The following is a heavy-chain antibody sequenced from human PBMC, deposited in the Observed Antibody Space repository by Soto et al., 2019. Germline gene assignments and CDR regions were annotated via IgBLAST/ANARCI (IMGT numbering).Heavy chain of an antibody. CDR2: IYYSGST. CDR1: GGSISSSSYY. J-gene: IGHJ5*02. CDR3: ARDTAVTTYGLDP. D-gene: IGHD4-17*01. Sequence: SETLSLTCTVSGGSISSSSYYWGWIRQPPGKGLEWIGSIYYSGSTYYNPSLKSRVTISVDTSKNQFSLKLSSVTAADTAVYYCARDTAVTTYGLDPWGQGTLVTVSS. V-gene: IGHV4-39*07.